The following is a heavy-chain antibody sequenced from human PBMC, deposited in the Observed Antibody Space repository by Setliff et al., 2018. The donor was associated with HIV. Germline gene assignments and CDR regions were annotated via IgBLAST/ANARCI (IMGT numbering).Heavy chain of an antibody. V-gene: IGHV1-69-2*01. D-gene: IGHD5-12*01. J-gene: IGHJ4*02. CDR1: GYTFTDYY. CDR2: VDPEDGET. CDR3: ATLQGDGYNTDY. Sequence: ASVKVSCKVSGYTFTDYYMHWVQQAPGKGLEWMGLVDPEDGETIYAEKFQGRVTITADTSTDTAYMELSSLRSEDTAVYYCATLQGDGYNTDYWGPGTLVTVSS.